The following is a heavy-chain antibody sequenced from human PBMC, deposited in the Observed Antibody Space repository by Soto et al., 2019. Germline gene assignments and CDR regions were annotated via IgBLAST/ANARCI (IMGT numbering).Heavy chain of an antibody. CDR2: IYYSGST. CDR3: ARGPPSDILTGYYNVIWSVYSQDYYYYGMDV. D-gene: IGHD3-9*01. CDR1: GGSISSGDYY. Sequence: SETLSLTCTVSGGSISSGDYYWSWIRQPPGKGLEWIGYIYYSGSTNYNPSLKSRVTISVDTSKNQFSLKLSSVTAADTAVYYCARGPPSDILTGYYNVIWSVYSQDYYYYGMDVWGQGTTVTVSS. J-gene: IGHJ6*02. V-gene: IGHV4-61*08.